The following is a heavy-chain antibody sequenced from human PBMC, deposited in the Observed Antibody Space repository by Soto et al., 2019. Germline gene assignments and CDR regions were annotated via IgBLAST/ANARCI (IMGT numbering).Heavy chain of an antibody. D-gene: IGHD3-3*01. CDR1: GGSISSSSYY. J-gene: IGHJ6*02. Sequence: SETLSLTCTVSGGSISSSSYYWGWIRQPPGKGLEWIGSIYYSGSTYYNPSLKSRVTISVDTSKNQFSLKLSSVTAADTAVYYCARAQPIPYDFWSGYSVYYYYYYGMDVWGQGTTVTVSS. CDR2: IYYSGST. V-gene: IGHV4-39*01. CDR3: ARAQPIPYDFWSGYSVYYYYYYGMDV.